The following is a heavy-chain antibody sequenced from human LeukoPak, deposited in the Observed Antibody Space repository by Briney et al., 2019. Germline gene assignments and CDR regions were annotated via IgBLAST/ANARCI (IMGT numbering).Heavy chain of an antibody. J-gene: IGHJ3*02. V-gene: IGHV1-18*01. CDR2: ISAYNGNT. CDR1: GYTFTLYG. D-gene: IGHD1-26*01. Sequence: ASVKVSCKASGYTFTLYGISWVRQDPGQGLEWLGWISAYNGNTNYAQKLQGRVSMTTDTSTSTAYMELRSLRSDDTAVYYCARGVGATNAFDIWGQGTLVTVSS. CDR3: ARGVGATNAFDI.